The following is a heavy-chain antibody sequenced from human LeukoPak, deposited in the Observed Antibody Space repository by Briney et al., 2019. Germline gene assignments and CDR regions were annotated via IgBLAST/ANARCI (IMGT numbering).Heavy chain of an antibody. V-gene: IGHV1-18*01. Sequence: GASVKVSCKASGYTFTSYGISWVRQAPGQGLEWMGWISAYNGNTNYAQKLQGRVTMTTDTSTSTAYMELRSLRSDDTAVYYCARDDPPASGGMVRGVAAIDYWGQGTLITVSS. D-gene: IGHD3-10*01. CDR3: ARDDPPASGGMVRGVAAIDY. CDR2: ISAYNGNT. CDR1: GYTFTSYG. J-gene: IGHJ4*02.